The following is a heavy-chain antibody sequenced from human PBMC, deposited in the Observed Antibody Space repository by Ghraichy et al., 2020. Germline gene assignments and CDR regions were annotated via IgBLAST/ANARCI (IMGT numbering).Heavy chain of an antibody. CDR3: AIGSPNSGSYYGGPDY. Sequence: ASVKVSCKVSGYTLTELSMHWVRQAPGKGLEWMGGFDPEDGETIYAQKFQGRVTMTEDTSTDTAYMELSSLRSEDTAVYYCAIGSPNSGSYYGGPDYWGQGTLVTVSS. D-gene: IGHD1-26*01. J-gene: IGHJ4*02. V-gene: IGHV1-24*01. CDR1: GYTLTELS. CDR2: FDPEDGET.